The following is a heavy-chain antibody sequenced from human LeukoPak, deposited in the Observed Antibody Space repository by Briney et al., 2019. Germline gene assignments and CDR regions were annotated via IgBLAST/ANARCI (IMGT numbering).Heavy chain of an antibody. CDR1: GGTFSSFA. J-gene: IGHJ4*02. D-gene: IGHD3-22*01. CDR3: ARDFANYYDSSRLDY. CDR2: IIPIFGTA. Sequence: SVKVSCKASGGTFSSFAISWVRQAPGQGLEWMGRIIPIFGTANYAQKFQGRVTITTDESTSTAYMELSSLRSEDTAVYYCARDFANYYDSSRLDYWGQGTLVTVSS. V-gene: IGHV1-69*05.